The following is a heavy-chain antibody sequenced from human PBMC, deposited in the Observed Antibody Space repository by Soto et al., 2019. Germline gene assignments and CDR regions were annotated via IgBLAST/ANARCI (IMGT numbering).Heavy chain of an antibody. CDR3: AKDLEDSGSGDAFDI. V-gene: IGHV3-9*01. J-gene: IGHJ3*02. D-gene: IGHD5-12*01. Sequence: QPGGSLRLSCAASGFTFDDYAMHWVGQAPGKGLEWVPGISWNSGSIGYADSVKGRFTISRDNAKNSLYLQMNSLRAEDTALYYCAKDLEDSGSGDAFDIWGKGTRVTVSS. CDR2: ISWNSGSI. CDR1: GFTFDDYA.